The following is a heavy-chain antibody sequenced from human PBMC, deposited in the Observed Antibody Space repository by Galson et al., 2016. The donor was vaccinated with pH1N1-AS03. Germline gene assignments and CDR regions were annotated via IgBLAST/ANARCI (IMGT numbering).Heavy chain of an antibody. CDR2: MNPNSGEA. V-gene: IGHV1-8*01. CDR3: ARDRDRYGSGTSFDY. Sequence: SVKVSCKASGYSFTNFDIKWVRQATGQGLEWMGWMNPNSGEAGYAQKFQGRVTLTRDTSITTAYMELSSLRSEDTAFYFCARDRDRYGSGTSFDYRGQGTLVTVSS. J-gene: IGHJ4*02. CDR1: GYSFTNFD. D-gene: IGHD3-10*01.